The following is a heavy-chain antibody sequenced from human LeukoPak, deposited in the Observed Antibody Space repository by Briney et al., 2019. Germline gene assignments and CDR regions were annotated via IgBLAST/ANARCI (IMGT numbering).Heavy chain of an antibody. Sequence: GGSLRLSCAASGFTFSSYSMNWVRQAPGKGLEWVSYISSSSSTIYYADSVKGRFTISRDNAKNSLYLQMNSLRDEDTAVYYCTRKFVWVVAATGVDWFDPWGQGTLVTVSS. CDR2: ISSSSSTI. J-gene: IGHJ5*02. CDR1: GFTFSSYS. CDR3: TRKFVWVVAATGVDWFDP. V-gene: IGHV3-48*02. D-gene: IGHD2-15*01.